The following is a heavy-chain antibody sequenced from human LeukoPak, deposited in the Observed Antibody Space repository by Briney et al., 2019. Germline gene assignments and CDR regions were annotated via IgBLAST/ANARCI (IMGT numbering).Heavy chain of an antibody. D-gene: IGHD3-16*01. CDR3: ARASDFGRRGYYYMDV. Sequence: SETLSLTCTVSGGSISSGSYCWSWIRQPAGKGLEWIGRIYTSGSTNYNPSLKSRVTISVDTSKNQFSLKLSSVTAADTAVYYCARASDFGRRGYYYMDVWGKGTTVTVSS. CDR2: IYTSGST. CDR1: GGSISSGSYC. V-gene: IGHV4-61*02. J-gene: IGHJ6*03.